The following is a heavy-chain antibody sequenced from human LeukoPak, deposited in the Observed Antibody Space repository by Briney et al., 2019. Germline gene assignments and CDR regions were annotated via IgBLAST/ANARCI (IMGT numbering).Heavy chain of an antibody. V-gene: IGHV3-49*03. CDR1: GFTFGDYA. CDR3: TRADVDIVATIQDAFDI. CDR2: IRSKAYGGTT. J-gene: IGHJ3*02. D-gene: IGHD5-12*01. Sequence: GGSLRLSCTASGFTFGDYAMSWFRQAPGKGLEWVGFIRSKAYGGTTEYAASVKGRFTISRDDSKSIAYLQMNSLKTEDTAVYYCTRADVDIVATIQDAFDIWGQGTMVTVSS.